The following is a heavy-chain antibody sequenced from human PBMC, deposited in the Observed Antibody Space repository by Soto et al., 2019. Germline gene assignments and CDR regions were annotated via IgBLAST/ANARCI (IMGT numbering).Heavy chain of an antibody. V-gene: IGHV3-30*18. J-gene: IGHJ6*03. D-gene: IGHD6-13*01. Sequence: QVQLVGSGGGVIQPGTSMSLSCGSSGFTFRSFGMYWVRQAPGKGLEWVAVVSYDGNHKYYADSVKGRFTVSRDNAQNMLYLKMNSLRGEDTVVYFCSKDVWQQLVLNYCMDVWVQGPTVTVSS. CDR2: VSYDGNHK. CDR1: GFTFRSFG. CDR3: SKDVWQQLVLNYCMDV.